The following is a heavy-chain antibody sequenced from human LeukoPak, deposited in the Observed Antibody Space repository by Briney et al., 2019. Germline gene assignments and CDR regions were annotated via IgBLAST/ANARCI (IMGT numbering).Heavy chain of an antibody. CDR1: GGSISSSSYY. CDR3: ARHRRVRGVIQYYFDY. Sequence: SEALSLTCTVSGGSISSSSYYWGWIRQPPGKGLEWIGSIYYSGSTYYNPPLKSRVTISVDTSKNQFSLKLSSVTAADTAVYYCARHRRVRGVIQYYFDYWGQGTLVTVSS. CDR2: IYYSGST. V-gene: IGHV4-39*01. J-gene: IGHJ4*02. D-gene: IGHD3-10*01.